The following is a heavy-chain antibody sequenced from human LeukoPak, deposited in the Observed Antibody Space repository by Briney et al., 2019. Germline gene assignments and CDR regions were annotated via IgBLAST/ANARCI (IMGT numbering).Heavy chain of an antibody. CDR1: GFTFSSYG. CDR2: ISGSGGST. V-gene: IGHV3-23*01. J-gene: IGHJ4*02. CDR3: AKDRSIAAAGMSPFFDY. D-gene: IGHD6-13*01. Sequence: GGSLRLSCAASGFTFSSYGMSWVRQAPGKGLEWVSAISGSGGSTYYADSVKGRFTISRDNSKNTLYLQMNSLRAEDTAVYYCAKDRSIAAAGMSPFFDYWGQGTLVTVSS.